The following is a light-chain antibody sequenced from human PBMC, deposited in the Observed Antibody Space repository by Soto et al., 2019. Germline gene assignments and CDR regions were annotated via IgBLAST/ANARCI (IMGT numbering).Light chain of an antibody. CDR3: LQSYGTPWT. Sequence: DIQMTQSPSPLSATVGDRLNVTCRASQSNSRYVSWYQQKAGKVPKLLIYSASNLQSGVPSRFSGSGSGTDFTLTISSLQPEDFATYYCLQSYGTPWTFGQGTKVDIK. J-gene: IGKJ1*01. CDR2: SAS. CDR1: QSNSRY. V-gene: IGKV1-39*01.